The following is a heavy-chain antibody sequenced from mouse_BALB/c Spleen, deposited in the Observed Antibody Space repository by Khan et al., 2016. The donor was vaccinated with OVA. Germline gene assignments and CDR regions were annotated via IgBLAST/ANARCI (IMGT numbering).Heavy chain of an antibody. CDR2: ISSGGSYS. CDR1: GFAFISYD. V-gene: IGHV5-9*02. Sequence: EVKLMESGGGLVKPGGSLKLSCAASGFAFISYDMSWVRQTPEMRLEWVATISSGGSYSYYPDSVKGRFTISRDIDRKTLYLEMSSLRSEDTAFYYCARPSYYGNPWFTYWGQGTLVTVSA. CDR3: ARPSYYGNPWFTY. D-gene: IGHD2-10*01. J-gene: IGHJ3*01.